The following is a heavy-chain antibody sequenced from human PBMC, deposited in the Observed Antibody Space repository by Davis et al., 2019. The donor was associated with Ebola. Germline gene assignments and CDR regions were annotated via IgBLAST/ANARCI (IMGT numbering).Heavy chain of an antibody. D-gene: IGHD6-13*01. V-gene: IGHV3-21*01. CDR3: AKVSRIAAAGRYFDY. J-gene: IGHJ4*02. CDR1: GFTFSSYS. Sequence: GGSLRLSCAASGFTFSSYSMNWVRQAPGKGLEWVSSISSSSSYIYYSDSVKGRCTISRDNSKNTLYLQMNSLRAEDTAVYYCAKVSRIAAAGRYFDYWGQGTLVTVSS. CDR2: ISSSSSYI.